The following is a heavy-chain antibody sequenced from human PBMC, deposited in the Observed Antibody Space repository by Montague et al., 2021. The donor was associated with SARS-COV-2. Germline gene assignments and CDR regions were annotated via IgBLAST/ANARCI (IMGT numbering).Heavy chain of an antibody. J-gene: IGHJ3*01. D-gene: IGHD2-2*01. V-gene: IGHV4-34*01. CDR1: GGSFSVYY. CDR3: AKEREVVRAARTLVAFDL. CDR2: INHSGTA. Sequence: SETLSLTCAVYGGSFSVYYWSWLRQSPRSGLEWVAVINHSGTANYNPSLTSRVRISVDTSKNQFTLKLTSVTAADTAMYDCAKEREVVRAARTLVAFDLWGQGTMVTVSS.